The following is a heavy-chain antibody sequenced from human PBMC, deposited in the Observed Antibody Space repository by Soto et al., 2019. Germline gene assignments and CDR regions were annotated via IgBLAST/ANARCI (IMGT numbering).Heavy chain of an antibody. CDR3: ARGHYGYWFDP. J-gene: IGHJ5*02. V-gene: IGHV3-33*01. CDR2: IWYDGSNK. CDR1: GFTFSSYG. Sequence: GGSLRLSCAASGFTFSSYGMHWVRQAPGKGLEWVAVIWYDGSNKYYADSVKGRFTISRDNSKNTLYLQMNSLRAEDTAVYYCARGHYGYWFDPWGQGTLVTVSS. D-gene: IGHD4-17*01.